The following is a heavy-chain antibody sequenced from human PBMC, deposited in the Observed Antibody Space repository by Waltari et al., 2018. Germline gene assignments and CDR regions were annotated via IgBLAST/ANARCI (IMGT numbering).Heavy chain of an antibody. CDR2: IYTSGST. CDR3: ASGYYDSSGYYTPQYFQH. Sequence: QVQLQESGPGLVKPSETLSLTCTVSGGSISSYYWSWIRQPAGQGLEWIGRIYTSGSTNYNPSLKSRVTMSVDTAKNQFSLKLSSVTAADTAVYYCASGYYDSSGYYTPQYFQHWGQGTLVTVSS. CDR1: GGSISSYY. D-gene: IGHD3-22*01. V-gene: IGHV4-4*07. J-gene: IGHJ1*01.